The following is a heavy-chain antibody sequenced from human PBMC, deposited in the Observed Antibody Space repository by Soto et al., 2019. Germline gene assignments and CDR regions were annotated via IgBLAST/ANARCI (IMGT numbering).Heavy chain of an antibody. Sequence: PSETLSLTCAVYGGSFSGYYWSWXRQPPGKGLEWIGEINHSGSTNYNPSLKSRVTISVDTSKNQFSLKLSSVTAADTAVYYCARGRGSYRGNWFDPWGQGTLVTVSS. D-gene: IGHD3-16*02. CDR1: GGSFSGYY. V-gene: IGHV4-34*01. CDR2: INHSGST. CDR3: ARGRGSYRGNWFDP. J-gene: IGHJ5*02.